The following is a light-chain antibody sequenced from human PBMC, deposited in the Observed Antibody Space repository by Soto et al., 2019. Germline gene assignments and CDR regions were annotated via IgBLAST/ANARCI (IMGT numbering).Light chain of an antibody. V-gene: IGKV3-15*01. J-gene: IGKJ4*01. CDR3: QQYNNWPLG. CDR1: QSVNSK. Sequence: EIVMTQSPATLSVSPWERATLSCRASQSVNSKLAWYQQKPGQAPRLLIHDASTRATGIPVRFSGSGSGTESTLTISSLQSEDFAVYYCQQYNNWPLGFGGGTKVEIK. CDR2: DAS.